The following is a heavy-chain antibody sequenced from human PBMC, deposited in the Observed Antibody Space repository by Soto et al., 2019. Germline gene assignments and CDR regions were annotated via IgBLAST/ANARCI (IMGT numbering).Heavy chain of an antibody. CDR1: GYTFTSYY. CDR2: INPSGGST. D-gene: IGHD6-13*01. J-gene: IGHJ6*03. Sequence: QVQLVQSGAEVKKPGATVKVSCKASGYTFTSYYMHWVRQAPGQGLEWMGIINPSGGSTSYAQKFQGRVTMTRDTSTSTVYMELSSLRSEDTAVYYCARASQYSSSWYIYYYYMDVWGKGTTVTVSS. V-gene: IGHV1-46*03. CDR3: ARASQYSSSWYIYYYYMDV.